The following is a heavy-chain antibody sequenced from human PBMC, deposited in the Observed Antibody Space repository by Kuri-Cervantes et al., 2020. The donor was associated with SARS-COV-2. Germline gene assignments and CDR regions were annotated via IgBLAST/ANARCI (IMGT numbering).Heavy chain of an antibody. CDR3: ARAGRWELLLGRLAYFDY. CDR2: ISSSSSYI. CDR1: GFTFSSYS. D-gene: IGHD1-26*01. Sequence: GGSLRLSCAVSGFTFSSYSMNWVRQAPGKGLEWVSSISSSSSYIYYADSVKGRFTISRDNAKNSLYLQMNSLRAEDTAVYYCARAGRWELLLGRLAYFDYWGQGTLVTVSS. J-gene: IGHJ4*02. V-gene: IGHV3-21*01.